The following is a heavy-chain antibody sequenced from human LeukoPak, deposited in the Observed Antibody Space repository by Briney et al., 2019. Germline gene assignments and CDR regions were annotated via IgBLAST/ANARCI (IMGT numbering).Heavy chain of an antibody. D-gene: IGHD2-21*02. Sequence: GGSLRLSCTASGFTFSNYWMSWVRQAPGKGLEWVANIKQDGSEKYYVDSVKGRFTISRDNAKNSLYLQMNSLRAEDTALYYCARVVTAWSMDVWGKGTTVTVSS. J-gene: IGHJ6*03. CDR1: GFTFSNYW. V-gene: IGHV3-7*01. CDR3: ARVVTAWSMDV. CDR2: IKQDGSEK.